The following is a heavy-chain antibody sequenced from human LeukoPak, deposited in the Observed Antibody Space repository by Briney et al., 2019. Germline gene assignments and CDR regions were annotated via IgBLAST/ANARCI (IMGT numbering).Heavy chain of an antibody. Sequence: GGSLRLSCEASGFTFSSYGVHWVRQAPGKGLEWVAFIRYDGSNKYYADSVKGRFTISRDNSKNTLYLQMNSLRAEDTALYYCAKYYGDYYYYYYMDVWGKGTTVTVSS. CDR3: AKYYGDYYYYYYMDV. CDR1: GFTFSSYG. D-gene: IGHD4-17*01. J-gene: IGHJ6*03. CDR2: IRYDGSNK. V-gene: IGHV3-30*02.